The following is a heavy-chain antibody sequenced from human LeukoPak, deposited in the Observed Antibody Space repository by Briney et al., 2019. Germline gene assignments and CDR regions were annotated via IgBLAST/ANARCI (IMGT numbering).Heavy chain of an antibody. Sequence: PSETLSLTCTVSDDSISGNIYFWSWIRQPPGKGLEWIGRIYASGTTNYNPSLKSRVTISVDTSKNQFSLKLSSVTAADTAVYYCARRRGYGQFDYWGQGTLVTVSS. V-gene: IGHV4-4*09. CDR1: DDSISGNIYF. CDR3: ARRRGYGQFDY. CDR2: IYASGTT. J-gene: IGHJ4*02. D-gene: IGHD5-18*01.